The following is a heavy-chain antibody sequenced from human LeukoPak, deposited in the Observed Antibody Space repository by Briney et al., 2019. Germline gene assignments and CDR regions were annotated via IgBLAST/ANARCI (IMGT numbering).Heavy chain of an antibody. CDR2: IYYSGSP. D-gene: IGHD5-12*01. J-gene: IGHJ4*02. V-gene: IGHV4-31*03. CDR1: GGSIKSGGYF. Sequence: SQTLSLTCTVSGGSIKSGGYFWTWIRQHPGMGLEWLAYIYYSGSPYYNPSLKSRVTISVDMSKNQLSLRLRSVTAADTAVYYCARGTESYSGYDRGYFDYWGQGSLVTVSS. CDR3: ARGTESYSGYDRGYFDY.